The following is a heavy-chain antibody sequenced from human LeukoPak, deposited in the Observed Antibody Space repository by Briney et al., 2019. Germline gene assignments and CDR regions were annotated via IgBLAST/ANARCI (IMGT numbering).Heavy chain of an antibody. D-gene: IGHD3-22*01. J-gene: IGHJ4*02. CDR2: ISSNGGDT. CDR1: GFTLSSYA. CDR3: AKGALYDSSGYYPIFDY. Sequence: GGTLRLSCVASGFTLSSYAMSWVRQAPGKGLEYVSAISSNGGDTYYADSVKGRFTISRDNSKNTLYLHMGSLRPEDMAVYYCAKGALYDSSGYYPIFDYWGQGTLVTDSS. V-gene: IGHV3-64*02.